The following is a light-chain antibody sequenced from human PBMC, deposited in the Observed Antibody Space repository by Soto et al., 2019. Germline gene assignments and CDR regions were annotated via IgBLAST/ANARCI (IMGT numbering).Light chain of an antibody. CDR3: HQRSNWPRT. V-gene: IGKV3-11*01. J-gene: IGKJ1*01. CDR2: DVS. Sequence: MVLTQSPATLSLSPWKRSTLYGSASQNISNYLIWYQQKPGQAPWLLIYDVSNRATGIPARFSGSGSGTDFTLTISSLQPEDFAVYYCHQRSNWPRTFGQGTKVDI. CDR1: QNISNY.